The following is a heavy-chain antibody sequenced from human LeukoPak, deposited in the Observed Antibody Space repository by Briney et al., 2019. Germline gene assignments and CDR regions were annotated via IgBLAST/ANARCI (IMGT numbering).Heavy chain of an antibody. CDR2: INPNSGGT. CDR3: ARNRYSSGWLMDAFDI. D-gene: IGHD6-19*01. Sequence: ASVKVSCKASGYTFTGYYMHWARQAPGQGLEWMGWINPNSGGTNYAQKFQGRVTMTRDTSISTAYMELSRLRSDDTAVYYCARNRYSSGWLMDAFDIWGQGTMVTVSS. J-gene: IGHJ3*02. CDR1: GYTFTGYY. V-gene: IGHV1-2*02.